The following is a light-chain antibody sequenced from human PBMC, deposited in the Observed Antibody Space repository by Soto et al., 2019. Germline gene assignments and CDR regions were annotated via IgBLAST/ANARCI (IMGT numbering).Light chain of an antibody. CDR2: KAP. CDR3: QQYNSYPYT. Sequence: DIQMTQSPSTLSASVGDRVTITCRASQSISSWLAWYQQKPGKAPKLLIYKAPSLESGVPSRFSGSGSGTEFTLTISSLQPDDFATYYCQQYNSYPYTFGQGTKGDIK. CDR1: QSISSW. J-gene: IGKJ2*01. V-gene: IGKV1-5*03.